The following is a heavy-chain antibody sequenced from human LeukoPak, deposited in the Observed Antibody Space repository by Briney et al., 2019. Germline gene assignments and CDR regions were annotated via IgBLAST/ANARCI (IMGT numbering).Heavy chain of an antibody. CDR2: ISYDGSNK. V-gene: IGHV3-30*03. CDR3: ATGNYNRPFDY. CDR1: EFTFSTYG. J-gene: IGHJ4*02. Sequence: GGSLRLSCAASEFTFSTYGMHWVRQAPGKWLEWVALISYDGSNKYYADSVKGRFTISRDNSKNTLYLQMNSLRAEDTAVYYCATGNYNRPFDYWGQGTLVTVSS. D-gene: IGHD1-7*01.